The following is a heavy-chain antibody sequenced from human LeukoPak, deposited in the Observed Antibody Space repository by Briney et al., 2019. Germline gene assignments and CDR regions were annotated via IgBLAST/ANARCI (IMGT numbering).Heavy chain of an antibody. CDR1: GGSISSSGYY. Sequence: SETLSLTCTVSGGSISSSGYYWGWIRQPPGKGLEWIGSIYHSGSTYYNPSLKSRGTISVDTSKNQFSLKLSSVTAADTAVYYCARWYYYESSSYEEGDYWGQGTLVTVSS. V-gene: IGHV4-39*01. D-gene: IGHD3-22*01. J-gene: IGHJ4*02. CDR2: IYHSGST. CDR3: ARWYYYESSSYEEGDY.